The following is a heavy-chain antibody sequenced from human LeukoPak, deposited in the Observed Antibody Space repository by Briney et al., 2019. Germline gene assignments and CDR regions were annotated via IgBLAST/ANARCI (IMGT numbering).Heavy chain of an antibody. CDR3: ARGQAAAYGY. CDR2: INHSGST. Sequence: SETLSLTCTVSGGSISSSSYYWGWIRQPPGKGLEWIGEINHSGSTNYNLSLKSRVTISVDTSKNQFSLKLSSVTAADTAVYYCARGQAAAYGYWGQGTLVTVSS. D-gene: IGHD6-13*01. CDR1: GGSISSSSYY. J-gene: IGHJ4*02. V-gene: IGHV4-39*07.